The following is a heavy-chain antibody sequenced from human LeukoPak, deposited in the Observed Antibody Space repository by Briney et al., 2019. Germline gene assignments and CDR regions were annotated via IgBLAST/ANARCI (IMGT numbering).Heavy chain of an antibody. CDR3: ARFGRIAAAGRNYYYMDV. J-gene: IGHJ6*03. Sequence: ASVKVSCKASGYTFTSYGISWVRQAPGQGLEWMGWISAYNGNTNYAQKLQGRVTMTTDTSTSTAYMELRSLRSDDTAVYYCARFGRIAAAGRNYYYMDVWGKGTTVTVSS. V-gene: IGHV1-18*01. CDR2: ISAYNGNT. D-gene: IGHD6-13*01. CDR1: GYTFTSYG.